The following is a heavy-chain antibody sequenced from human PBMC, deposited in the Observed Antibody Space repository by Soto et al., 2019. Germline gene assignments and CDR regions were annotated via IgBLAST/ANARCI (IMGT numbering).Heavy chain of an antibody. Sequence: TVADGKSRDSGCCRISKKKTPGQGLEWIATIYYGGTTYYKPSPKSRVTISVDMSKNQFSLRLNSVTAADTAVYFCARGYDILTGYYGHFDYWGQGTPVTVSS. D-gene: IGHD3-9*01. CDR2: IYYGGTT. J-gene: IGHJ4*02. V-gene: IGHV4-39*01. CDR1: DGKSRDSGCC. CDR3: ARGYDILTGYYGHFDY.